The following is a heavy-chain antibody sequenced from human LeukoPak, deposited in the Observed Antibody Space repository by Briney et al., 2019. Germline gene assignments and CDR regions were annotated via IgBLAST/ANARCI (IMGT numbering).Heavy chain of an antibody. D-gene: IGHD2-21*02. CDR1: GFSFRNAW. CDR2: IKSKTDGGTT. Sequence: GGSLRLSCAASGFSFRNAWMSWVPQAPGKGLEWVGRIKSKTDGGTTDYAAPVNGRFTISRDDSKNTLYLQMNSLKTEDTAVYYCTTVWNCGGDCSDAFDIWGQGTMVTVSS. CDR3: TTVWNCGGDCSDAFDI. J-gene: IGHJ3*02. V-gene: IGHV3-15*01.